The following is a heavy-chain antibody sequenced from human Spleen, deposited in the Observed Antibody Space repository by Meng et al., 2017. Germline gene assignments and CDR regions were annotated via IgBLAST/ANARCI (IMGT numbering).Heavy chain of an antibody. D-gene: IGHD2-2*01. CDR2: IYSGGST. Sequence: GESLKISCAASGFTVSSNYMSWVRQAPGKGLEWVSVIYSGGSTYYADSVKGRFTISRDNSKNTLYLQMNSLRAEDTAVYYCARAVTRGPIDSWGQGTLVTVSS. CDR3: ARAVTRGPIDS. J-gene: IGHJ4*02. CDR1: GFTVSSNY. V-gene: IGHV3-66*02.